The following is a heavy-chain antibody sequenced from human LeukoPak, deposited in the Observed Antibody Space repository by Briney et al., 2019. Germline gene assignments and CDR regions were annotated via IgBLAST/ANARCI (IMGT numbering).Heavy chain of an antibody. CDR1: GGSISSYY. Sequence: SETLSLTCTVSGGSISSYYWSWIRQPPGKGLEWIGYIYYSGSTNYNPSLKSRVTISVDTSKNQFSLKLSSVTAADTAVYYCARGPYDSSGQSPFDYWGQGTLVTVSS. J-gene: IGHJ4*02. D-gene: IGHD3-22*01. V-gene: IGHV4-59*01. CDR3: ARGPYDSSGQSPFDY. CDR2: IYYSGST.